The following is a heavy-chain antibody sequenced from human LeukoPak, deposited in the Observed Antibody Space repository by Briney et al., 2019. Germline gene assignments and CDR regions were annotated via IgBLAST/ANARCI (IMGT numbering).Heavy chain of an antibody. D-gene: IGHD3-10*01. J-gene: IGHJ4*02. CDR2: INPNSGGT. CDR1: RYTFTGYY. CDR3: ARDLTYGSGSLGFDY. Sequence: ASVKVSCKASRYTFTGYYMHWVRQAPGQGLEWMGWINPNSGGTNYAQKFQGWVTMTRDTSISTAYMELSRLRSDDTAVYYCARDLTYGSGSLGFDYWGQGTLVTVSS. V-gene: IGHV1-2*04.